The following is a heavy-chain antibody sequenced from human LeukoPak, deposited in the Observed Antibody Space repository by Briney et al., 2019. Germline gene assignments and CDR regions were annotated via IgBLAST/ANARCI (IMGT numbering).Heavy chain of an antibody. D-gene: IGHD3-22*01. CDR3: ARHSSDYYSAFDY. J-gene: IGHJ4*02. CDR1: GGSISSYSYY. Sequence: SETLSLTCTVSGGSISSYSYYWGWIRQPPGKGLKWIGSIFYSGSTSYYPSLKSRVTISVDTSKNQFSLNLSSVTAADTAVYYCARHSSDYYSAFDYWGLGNLVTVSS. V-gene: IGHV4-39*01. CDR2: IFYSGST.